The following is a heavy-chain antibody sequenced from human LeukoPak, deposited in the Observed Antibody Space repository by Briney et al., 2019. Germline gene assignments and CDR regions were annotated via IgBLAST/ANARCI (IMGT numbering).Heavy chain of an antibody. Sequence: GGSLRLSCAASGFSFDDYGMSWVRQAPGKGLEWVSGINWNGGSTGYADSVKGRFTISRDNAKNTLNLQMNSLRAEDTAVYYCARDLGQYYDTSDNWFDPWGQGTLVTVSS. CDR3: ARDLGQYYDTSDNWFDP. J-gene: IGHJ5*02. CDR2: INWNGGST. D-gene: IGHD3-22*01. CDR1: GFSFDDYG. V-gene: IGHV3-20*04.